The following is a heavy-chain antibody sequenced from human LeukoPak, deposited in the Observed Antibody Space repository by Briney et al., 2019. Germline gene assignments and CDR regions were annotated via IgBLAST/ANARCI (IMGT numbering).Heavy chain of an antibody. Sequence: SETLSLTCTVSGGSISSYYWSWIRQPPGKGLEWIGYIYYSGSTNYNPSLKSRVTISVDTSKNQFSLKLSSVTAADTAVYYCARTVRGLYGMDVWGQGTTDTVSS. J-gene: IGHJ6*02. V-gene: IGHV4-59*08. D-gene: IGHD3-10*01. CDR2: IYYSGST. CDR1: GGSISSYY. CDR3: ARTVRGLYGMDV.